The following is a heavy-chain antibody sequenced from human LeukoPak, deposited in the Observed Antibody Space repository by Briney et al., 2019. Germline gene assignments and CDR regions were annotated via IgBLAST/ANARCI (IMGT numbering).Heavy chain of an antibody. CDR2: IYTSGST. CDR3: AKQVILGYYGMDV. D-gene: IGHD3-22*01. CDR1: GGSISSYY. J-gene: IGHJ6*02. Sequence: SETLSLTSTVSGGSISSYYWSWVRQPAGKGLEWIGRIYTSGSTNYNPSLKSRVTMSVDTSKNQFPLKLNSVTAADTAVYYCAKQVILGYYGMDVWGQGTTVTVSS. V-gene: IGHV4-4*07.